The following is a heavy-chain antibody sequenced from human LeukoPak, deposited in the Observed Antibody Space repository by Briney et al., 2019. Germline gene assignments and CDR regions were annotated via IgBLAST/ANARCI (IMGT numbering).Heavy chain of an antibody. D-gene: IGHD2/OR15-2a*01. CDR2: VDVHGQGT. Sequence: GGSLRLSCAASGFTFSSYWMHWVRQAPGKGPVWVSRVDVHGQGTAYADSVKGRFTISRDIAKNTLSLQMNSLSAEDTAVYYCARSNYDSTTFYYHLDLWGQGTLVTVSS. V-gene: IGHV3-74*01. CDR3: ARSNYDSTTFYYHLDL. CDR1: GFTFSSYW. J-gene: IGHJ5*02.